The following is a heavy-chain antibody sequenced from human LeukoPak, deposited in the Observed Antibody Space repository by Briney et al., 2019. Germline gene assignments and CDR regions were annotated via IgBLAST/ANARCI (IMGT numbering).Heavy chain of an antibody. J-gene: IGHJ4*02. CDR1: GYTFTNHG. V-gene: IGHV1-18*01. CDR3: ARDLSLGRHDDGEPFDA. Sequence: ASVKVSCKTSGYTFTNHGISWVRQAPGQGLEWMGWISGYNGNTNYVQKFRGRITMTTDTSTSTAYLQLRSLSSDDTALYYCARDLSLGRHDDGEPFDAWGQGTLVTVSS. CDR2: ISGYNGNT. D-gene: IGHD4-17*01.